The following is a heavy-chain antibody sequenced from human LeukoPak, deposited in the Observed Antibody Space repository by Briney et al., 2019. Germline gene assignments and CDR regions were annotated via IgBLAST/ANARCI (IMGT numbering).Heavy chain of an antibody. J-gene: IGHJ6*03. Sequence: PSGTLSLTCAVYGGSFSGYYWSCIRQPPGKGLEWIGEINHSGRTNYNPSLKSRVTISVDTSTNQFSLKLSSVTAADTAVYYCARDYYGSGSYYYYYYYLDVWGKGTTVTVSS. D-gene: IGHD3-10*01. CDR2: INHSGRT. CDR1: GGSFSGYY. CDR3: ARDYYGSGSYYYYYYYLDV. V-gene: IGHV4-34*01.